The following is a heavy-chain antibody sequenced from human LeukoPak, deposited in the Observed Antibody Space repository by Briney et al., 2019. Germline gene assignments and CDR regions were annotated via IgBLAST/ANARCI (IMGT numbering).Heavy chain of an antibody. CDR2: IDAADGET. D-gene: IGHD3-16*01. CDR3: ARDHEERGPYLDL. V-gene: IGHV1-69-2*01. J-gene: IGHJ4*02. CDR1: GYPFSDYY. Sequence: ASVKISCKASGYPFSDYYIHWLQQAPGKGLEWMGRIDAADGETTYAESFQGRVTFIADTSTNTIYVELSGLTLADRAVYFCARDHEERGPYLDLWGQGTQVIVSS.